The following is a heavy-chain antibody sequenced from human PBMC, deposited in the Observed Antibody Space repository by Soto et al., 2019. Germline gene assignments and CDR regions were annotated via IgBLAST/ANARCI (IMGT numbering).Heavy chain of an antibody. Sequence: GGSLRLSCAASGFTFSDYGMHWVRQAPGKGLEWVAIISYDGSNKYYADSVKGRFTISRDNSKNTLYLQMNSLRVEDTAVYYCAKGHSSWSYNWFDPWGQGTLVT. V-gene: IGHV3-30*18. J-gene: IGHJ5*02. CDR2: ISYDGSNK. D-gene: IGHD6-13*01. CDR1: GFTFSDYG. CDR3: AKGHSSWSYNWFDP.